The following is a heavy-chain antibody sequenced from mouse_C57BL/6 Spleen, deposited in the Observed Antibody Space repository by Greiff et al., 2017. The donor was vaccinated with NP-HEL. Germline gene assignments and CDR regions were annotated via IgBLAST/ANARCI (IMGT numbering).Heavy chain of an antibody. D-gene: IGHD2-1*01. V-gene: IGHV10-1*01. CDR2: IRSKSNNYAT. Sequence: EVQLVESGGGLVQPKGSLKLSCAASGFSFNTYAMNWVRQAPGKGLEWVARIRSKSNNYATYYADSVKDRFTISRDESESMLYLQMNNLKTEDTALYYGGRGGEGYGNYWFSYWGQGTLVTVAA. J-gene: IGHJ3*01. CDR3: GRGGEGYGNYWFSY. CDR1: GFSFNTYA.